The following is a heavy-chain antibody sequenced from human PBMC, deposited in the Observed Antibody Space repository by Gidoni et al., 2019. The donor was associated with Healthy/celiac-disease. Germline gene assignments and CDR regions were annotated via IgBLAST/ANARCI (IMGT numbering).Heavy chain of an antibody. CDR3: AKGYYDSSGYYYGPEYFQH. D-gene: IGHD3-22*01. V-gene: IGHV3-23*04. Sequence: EVQLVESGGGLVQPGGSLRLSCAASGFTFSSYAMRWVRQAPGKGLEWVSAISGSGGSTYYADSVKGRFTISRDNSKNTLYLQMNSLRAEDTGVYYCAKGYYDSSGYYYGPEYFQHWGQGTLVTVSS. CDR1: GFTFSSYA. J-gene: IGHJ1*01. CDR2: ISGSGGST.